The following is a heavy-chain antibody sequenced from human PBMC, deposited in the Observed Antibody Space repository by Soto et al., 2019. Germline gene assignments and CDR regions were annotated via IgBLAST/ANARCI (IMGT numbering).Heavy chain of an antibody. D-gene: IGHD2-21*01. Sequence: QVQLVQSGAEVKKPGSSVKVSCKASGVTFSSETISWVRQAPGQGLEWVGGIIRIFGTANYAQKFQGRVKMTADESTRTLYIELSSLRSADTAVYYCETELGDNPASPFDSWGPGTLLTVSS. CDR1: GVTFSSET. CDR2: IIRIFGTA. J-gene: IGHJ4*02. V-gene: IGHV1-69*01. CDR3: ETELGDNPASPFDS.